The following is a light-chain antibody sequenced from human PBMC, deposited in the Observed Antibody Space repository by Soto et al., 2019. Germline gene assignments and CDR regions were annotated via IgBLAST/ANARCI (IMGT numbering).Light chain of an antibody. J-gene: IGKJ4*01. CDR2: AAS. CDR3: QQRYSTPPT. Sequence: DIQMTQSPSSLSASVGDRVTITCRASQSISSYLNWYQQKPGKAPKLLIYAASSLQSGVPSRFSGSGSGTEFTLNIRRSQTEDFGNYYCQQRYSTPPTFGGGTKVEIK. V-gene: IGKV1-39*01. CDR1: QSISSY.